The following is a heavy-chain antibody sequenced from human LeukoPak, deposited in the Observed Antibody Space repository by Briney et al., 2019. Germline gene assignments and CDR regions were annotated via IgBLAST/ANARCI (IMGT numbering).Heavy chain of an antibody. V-gene: IGHV4-34*01. J-gene: IGHJ6*02. Sequence: KPSETLSLTCAVYGGSFSGYYWSWIRQPPGKGLEWIGEINHSGSTNYNPSLKSRVTISVDTSKNQFSLKLSSVTAADTAVYYCATVPEYYYYYGMDVWGQGTTVTVSS. D-gene: IGHD1-14*01. CDR2: INHSGST. CDR3: ATVPEYYYYYGMDV. CDR1: GGSFSGYY.